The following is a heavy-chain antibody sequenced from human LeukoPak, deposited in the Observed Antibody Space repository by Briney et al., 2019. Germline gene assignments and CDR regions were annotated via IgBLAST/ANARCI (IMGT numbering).Heavy chain of an antibody. Sequence: GGSLRLSCAASGFTFSSYAMSWVRQAQGKGLEWVSAISGSGGSTYYADSVKGRFTISRDNSKNTLYLQMNSLRAEDTAVYYCAKFLPTHIVVANYYFDYWGQGTLVTVSS. D-gene: IGHD2-21*01. CDR1: GFTFSSYA. CDR2: ISGSGGST. CDR3: AKFLPTHIVVANYYFDY. J-gene: IGHJ4*02. V-gene: IGHV3-23*01.